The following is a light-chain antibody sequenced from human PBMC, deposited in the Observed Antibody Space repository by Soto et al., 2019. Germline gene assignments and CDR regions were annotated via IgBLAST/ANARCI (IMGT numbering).Light chain of an antibody. CDR2: AAS. V-gene: IGKV3-15*01. Sequence: EIVMTQSPATLSVSPGERVPLSCRASKGISRNLAWYQQKPGQAPRLLTYAASIRPTGIPARFSGSGSGTEFTLTISSLHSEDFTVYYCQHYNNWPYTFGQGTKLEI. CDR3: QHYNNWPYT. J-gene: IGKJ2*01. CDR1: KGISRN.